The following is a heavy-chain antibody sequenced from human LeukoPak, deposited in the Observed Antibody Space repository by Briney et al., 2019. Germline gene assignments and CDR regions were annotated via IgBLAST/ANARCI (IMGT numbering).Heavy chain of an antibody. CDR2: IYYSGST. CDR1: GGSISSYY. CDR3: ARWENYYESSGYPYNWFDP. D-gene: IGHD3-22*01. Sequence: PSETLSLTCTVSGGSISSYYWSWIRQPPGKGLEWIGYIYYSGSTNYNPSLTSRVTISVDTSKNQFSLKLSSVTAADTAVYYCARWENYYESSGYPYNWFDPWGQGTLVTVSS. J-gene: IGHJ5*02. V-gene: IGHV4-59*01.